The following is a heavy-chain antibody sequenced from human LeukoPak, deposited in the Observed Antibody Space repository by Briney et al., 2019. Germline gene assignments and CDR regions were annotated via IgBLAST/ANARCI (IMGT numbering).Heavy chain of an antibody. CDR1: GGSIINYY. CDR3: ARLKYYDSTGYSPGYYMDV. J-gene: IGHJ6*03. Sequence: SETLFLTCTVPGGSIINYYWSWIRQSAGTGLEWVGRIYITGSTNYNPSLQSRLSMSVDTSKNQFSLRLTSVGAADTAVYYCARLKYYDSTGYSPGYYMDVWGKGITVTVSS. D-gene: IGHD3-22*01. V-gene: IGHV4-4*07. CDR2: IYITGST.